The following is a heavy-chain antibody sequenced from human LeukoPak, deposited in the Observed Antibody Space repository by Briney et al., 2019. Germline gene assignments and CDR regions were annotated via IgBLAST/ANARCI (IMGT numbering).Heavy chain of an antibody. CDR1: GFTFSSYD. J-gene: IGHJ5*02. Sequence: GGSLRLSCAASGFTFSSYDLHWVRQPTGKTLEWVSAISTAGDTYYPGSVKGRFTISRDNARGTLYLQMNSLRVDDTAVYYCAKSDWFDPCGRGILVTVSS. V-gene: IGHV3-13*01. CDR3: AKSDWFDP. CDR2: ISTAGDT.